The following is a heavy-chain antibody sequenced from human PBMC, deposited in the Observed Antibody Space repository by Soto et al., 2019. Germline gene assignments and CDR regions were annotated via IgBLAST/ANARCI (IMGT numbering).Heavy chain of an antibody. V-gene: IGHV4-34*01. J-gene: IGHJ4*02. CDR3: ASPGYCSDGTCYPDY. Sequence: QVQLQQWGAGLLKPSETLSLTCAVYGGSLSGSYWSWIRQPPGTGLEWIGEIHHSGSTYYNPSLKSRVTLSVDTSKNQFSLKLYSVTAADTAVCYCASPGYCSDGTCYPDYWGQGTLVTVSS. CDR2: IHHSGST. D-gene: IGHD2-15*01. CDR1: GGSLSGSY.